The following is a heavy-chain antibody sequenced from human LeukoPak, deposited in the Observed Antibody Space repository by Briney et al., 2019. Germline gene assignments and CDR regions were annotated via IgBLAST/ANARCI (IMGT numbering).Heavy chain of an antibody. CDR3: SRDSWGRPNFDR. J-gene: IGHJ4*02. D-gene: IGHD1-26*01. CDR2: ISTSGSTV. V-gene: IGHV3-48*01. CDR1: GFTFSSYS. Sequence: GGSLRLSCAASGFTFSSYSMNWVRQAPGKGLEWVSYISTSGSTVYYADSVKGRFTISRDNAKNSLYLQMNSLRAEDTAVYYCSRDSWGRPNFDRWGQGTLVTVSS.